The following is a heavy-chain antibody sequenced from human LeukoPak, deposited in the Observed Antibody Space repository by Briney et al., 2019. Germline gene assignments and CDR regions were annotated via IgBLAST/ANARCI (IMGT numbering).Heavy chain of an antibody. Sequence: ASVKVSCKASGYTLTDYYMHWVRQAPGQGLEWMGWIKPSSGGIMYAQKFQGRVTMTRDTFISTTYMDLSSLTSDDTATYYCAREGYYGSGTTAPMDVWGKGTTVIVSS. V-gene: IGHV1-2*02. CDR3: AREGYYGSGTTAPMDV. CDR2: IKPSSGGI. J-gene: IGHJ6*04. CDR1: GYTLTDYY. D-gene: IGHD3-10*01.